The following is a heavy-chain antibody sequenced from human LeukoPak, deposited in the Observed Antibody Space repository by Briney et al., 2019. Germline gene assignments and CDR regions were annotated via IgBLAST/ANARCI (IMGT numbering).Heavy chain of an antibody. CDR3: ARVSGATSYYYYYGMDV. CDR1: GSTFSSYG. Sequence: GGSLRPSCEASGSTFSSYGTSWVRQAPGKGLEWVSGISGSSGRIYYADSVKGRFTISRDNAKNSLYLQMNSLRAEDTAVYYCARVSGATSYYYYYGMDVWGQGTTVTVSS. D-gene: IGHD1-26*01. V-gene: IGHV3-21*01. CDR2: ISGSSGRI. J-gene: IGHJ6*02.